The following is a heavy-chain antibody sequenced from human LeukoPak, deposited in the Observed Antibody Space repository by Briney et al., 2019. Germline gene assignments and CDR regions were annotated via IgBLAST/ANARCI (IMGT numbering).Heavy chain of an antibody. CDR2: ICWNSGSI. CDR3: AKAYGTAAIGDY. J-gene: IGHJ4*02. CDR1: GFTFDDYA. D-gene: IGHD3-10*01. V-gene: IGHV3-9*01. Sequence: PARSLRLSCAASGFTFDDYAMHWVRQAPGEGLEWVSGICWNSGSIGYAVSVKCRFTISRDNAKNSLYLQMNSLRAEDTALYYCAKAYGTAAIGDYWGEGTLVTVSS.